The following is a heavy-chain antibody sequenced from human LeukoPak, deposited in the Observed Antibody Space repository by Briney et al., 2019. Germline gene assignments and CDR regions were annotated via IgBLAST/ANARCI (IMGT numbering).Heavy chain of an antibody. CDR3: ARASGGGSL. J-gene: IGHJ4*02. D-gene: IGHD2-15*01. Sequence: GGSLRLSCAASGFTFSSYAMHWVRQAPGKGLEWVAVISYDGSNKYYADSVKGRFTISRDNSKNTLYLQMNSLGAEDTAVYYCARASGGGSLWGQGTLVTVSS. V-gene: IGHV3-30-3*01. CDR1: GFTFSSYA. CDR2: ISYDGSNK.